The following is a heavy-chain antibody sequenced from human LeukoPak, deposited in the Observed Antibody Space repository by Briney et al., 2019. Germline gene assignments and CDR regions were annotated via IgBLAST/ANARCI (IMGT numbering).Heavy chain of an antibody. CDR3: AREHYYDSSGSDY. CDR2: INPNSGGT. J-gene: IGHJ4*02. V-gene: IGHV1-2*02. CDR1: GYTFTGYY. Sequence: ASVKVSCKASGYTFTGYYMHWVRQAPGQGLEWMGWINPNSGGTNYAQKSQGRVTMTRDTSISTAYMELSRLRSDDTAVYYCAREHYYDSSGSDYWGQGTLVTVSS. D-gene: IGHD3-22*01.